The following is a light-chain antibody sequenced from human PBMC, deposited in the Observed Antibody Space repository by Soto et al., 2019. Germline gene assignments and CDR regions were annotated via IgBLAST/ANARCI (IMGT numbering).Light chain of an antibody. J-gene: IGKJ4*01. CDR1: QSVSGK. CDR2: GAS. Sequence: EIVMTQSPATLSVSPGERVTLSCRASQSVSGKLAWYQQKPGQAPSLLIHGASTRATGTPARFSGSGSGTEFTLTISSLQSEDFGIYYCQQYNNWLFTFGGGTRVEIK. V-gene: IGKV3-15*01. CDR3: QQYNNWLFT.